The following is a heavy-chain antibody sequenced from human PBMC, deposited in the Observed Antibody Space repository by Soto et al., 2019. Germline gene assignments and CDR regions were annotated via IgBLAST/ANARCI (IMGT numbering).Heavy chain of an antibody. D-gene: IGHD3-22*01. CDR1: GFTVSSNY. V-gene: IGHV3-66*01. J-gene: IGHJ3*02. CDR3: ARVGYYYDSSGYYYGGAFDI. CDR2: IYSGGST. Sequence: PGGSLRLSCAASGFTVSSNYMSWVRQAPGKGLEWVSVIYSGGSTYYADSVKGRFTISRDNSKNTLYLQMNSLRAEDTAVYYCARVGYYYDSSGYYYGGAFDIWGQGTMVTVSS.